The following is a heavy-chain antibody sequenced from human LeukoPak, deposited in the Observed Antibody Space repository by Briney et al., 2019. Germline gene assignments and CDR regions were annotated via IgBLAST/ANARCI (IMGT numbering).Heavy chain of an antibody. V-gene: IGHV3-21*01. CDR1: GFTFSSYS. J-gene: IGHJ3*02. Sequence: GGSLRLSCAVSGFTFSSYSMNWVRQAPGKGLEWVSSISSSSSYIYYADSVKGRFTISRDNAKNSLYLQMNSLRAEDTAVYYCARANSSGWYVLRGEDAFDIWGQGTMVTVSS. CDR3: ARANSSGWYVLRGEDAFDI. CDR2: ISSSSSYI. D-gene: IGHD6-19*01.